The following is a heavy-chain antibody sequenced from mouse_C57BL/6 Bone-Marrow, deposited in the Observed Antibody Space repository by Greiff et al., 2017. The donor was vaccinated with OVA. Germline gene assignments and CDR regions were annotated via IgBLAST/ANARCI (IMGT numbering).Heavy chain of an antibody. V-gene: IGHV14-2*01. D-gene: IGHD2-3*01. Sequence: DVKLQESGAELVKPGASVKLSCTASGFNIKDYYMHWVKQRPEQGLEWIGRIDPEDGETKYAPKFQGKATITADTSSNTAYLPLSSLTSEDTAVYYCARGLLPFFYFDYWGQGTTLTVSS. CDR1: GFNIKDYY. CDR3: ARGLLPFFYFDY. CDR2: IDPEDGET. J-gene: IGHJ2*01.